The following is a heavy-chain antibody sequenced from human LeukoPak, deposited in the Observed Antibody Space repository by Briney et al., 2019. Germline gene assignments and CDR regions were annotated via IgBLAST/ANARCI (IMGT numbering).Heavy chain of an antibody. D-gene: IGHD3-3*01. J-gene: IGHJ4*02. V-gene: IGHV4-34*01. CDR3: ARVGPWASFGVPTPISDY. CDR1: GGSFSGYY. CDR2: INHSGST. Sequence: SETLSLTCAVYGGSFSGYYWSWIRQPPGKGLEWIGEINHSGSTNYNPSLKSRVTISVDASKNQFSLKLSSVTAADTAVYYCARVGPWASFGVPTPISDYWGQGTLVTVSS.